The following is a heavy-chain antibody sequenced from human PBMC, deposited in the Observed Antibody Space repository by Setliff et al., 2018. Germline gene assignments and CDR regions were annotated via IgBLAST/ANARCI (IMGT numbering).Heavy chain of an antibody. CDR1: GGSISSSSYQ. Sequence: PSETLSLTCTVSGGSISSSSYQWGWVRQTPGKGLEWIGSIYYSGTAYYNPSLKSRVTISISADTSNKSFSLNLFSVTAADTAVYYCVGRDFSGGDSWGHGTLVTVSS. V-gene: IGHV4-39*02. J-gene: IGHJ5*01. D-gene: IGHD6-25*01. CDR2: IYYSGTA. CDR3: VGRDFSGGDS.